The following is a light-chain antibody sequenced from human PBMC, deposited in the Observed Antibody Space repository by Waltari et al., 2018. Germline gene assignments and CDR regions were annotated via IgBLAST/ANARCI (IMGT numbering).Light chain of an antibody. CDR1: QGINNY. J-gene: IGKJ4*01. CDR3: QKYNSAPFT. V-gene: IGKV1-27*01. Sequence: DIQMTQSLSSLSASVVDRVTIPCRASQGINNYLAWYQQKPGKVPKLLIYAASTLQSGVPSRFSGSESGTEFTLTINSLQPEDVAAYFCQKYNSAPFTLGGGTKVEI. CDR2: AAS.